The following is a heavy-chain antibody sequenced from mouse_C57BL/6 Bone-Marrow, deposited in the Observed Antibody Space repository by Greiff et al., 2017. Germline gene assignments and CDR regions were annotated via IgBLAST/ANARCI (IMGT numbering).Heavy chain of an antibody. D-gene: IGHD4-1*01. CDR1: GFTFSDYY. CDR2: ISNGGGST. J-gene: IGHJ3*01. Sequence: EVKLVESGGGLVQPGGSLKLSCAASGFTFSDYYMYWVRQTPEKRLEWVAYISNGGGSTYYPDTVKGRFTISRDNAKNTLYLQMSRLKSEDTAMYYCARSHNWAWFAYWGQGTRVTVSA. V-gene: IGHV5-12*01. CDR3: ARSHNWAWFAY.